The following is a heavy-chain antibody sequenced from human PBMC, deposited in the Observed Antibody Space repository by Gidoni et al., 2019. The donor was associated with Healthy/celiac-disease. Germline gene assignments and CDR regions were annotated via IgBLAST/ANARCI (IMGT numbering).Heavy chain of an antibody. CDR3: ARATNGDYEDYYDMDV. CDR1: GFTFSSYD. V-gene: IGHV3-13*05. CDR2: IGTAGDP. J-gene: IGHJ6*02. Sequence: EVQLVASGGGLVPPAGALRLSCPASGFTFSSYDMHWVRQATGKGLEWVSAIGTAGDPYYPGTVKGRFTISRENAKNSLYLQMNSLRAGDTAVYYCARATNGDYEDYYDMDVWGQGTTVTVSS. D-gene: IGHD4-17*01.